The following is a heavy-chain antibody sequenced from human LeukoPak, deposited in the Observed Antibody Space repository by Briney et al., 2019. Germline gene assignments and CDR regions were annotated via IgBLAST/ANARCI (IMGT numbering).Heavy chain of an antibody. Sequence: PSETLSLTCTVSGGSISSYYWSWLRQPAGKGLEWIGRIYTSGSTNYNPSLKSRVTISVDTSKNQFSLKLSSVTAADTAVYYCARGVLAYCGGDCYSTPYYMDVWGKGTTVTISS. D-gene: IGHD2-21*02. CDR2: IYTSGST. J-gene: IGHJ6*03. CDR3: ARGVLAYCGGDCYSTPYYMDV. V-gene: IGHV4-4*07. CDR1: GGSISSYY.